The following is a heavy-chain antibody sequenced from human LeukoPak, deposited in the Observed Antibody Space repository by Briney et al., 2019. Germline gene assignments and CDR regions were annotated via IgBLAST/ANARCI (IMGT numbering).Heavy chain of an antibody. Sequence: SETLSLTCTVSGGSISSCYWSWIRQPPGKGLEWIGYIYYSGSTNYNPSLKSRVTISVDTSKNQFSLKLSSVTAADTAVYYCARGGLYGSGSYSHYFDYWGQGTLVTVSS. CDR1: GGSISSCY. V-gene: IGHV4-59*01. CDR2: IYYSGST. CDR3: ARGGLYGSGSYSHYFDY. J-gene: IGHJ4*02. D-gene: IGHD3-10*01.